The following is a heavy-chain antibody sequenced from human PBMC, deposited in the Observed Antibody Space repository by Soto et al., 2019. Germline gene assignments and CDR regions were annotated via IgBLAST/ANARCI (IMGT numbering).Heavy chain of an antibody. CDR2: IYYSGST. CDR3: GRAPLLWSGYYTGGVGGMDV. Sequence: QVQLQESGPGLVKPSQTLSLTCTVSGGSISNGGYYWSWIRQHPGKGLEWIGYIYYSGSTYYNPSLKSRFTISLDPSKNHFSLNLNSVTAADRAVYYCGRAPLLWSGYYTGGVGGMDVWGQGTAVTVSS. J-gene: IGHJ6*02. V-gene: IGHV4-31*03. CDR1: GGSISNGGYY. D-gene: IGHD3-3*01.